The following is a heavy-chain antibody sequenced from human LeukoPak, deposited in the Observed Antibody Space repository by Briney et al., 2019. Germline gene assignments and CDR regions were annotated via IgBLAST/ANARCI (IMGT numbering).Heavy chain of an antibody. J-gene: IGHJ6*03. CDR2: ISGSGGST. CDR1: GFTFSSYA. Sequence: PGGSLRLSCAASGFTFSSYAMSWVRQAPGKGLEWVSAISGSGGSTYYADSVKGRFNISRDNPKKTVDLQMNNLRAEDTAVYYCAKLLTGRPSGYMDVWGKGTTVSVSS. D-gene: IGHD6-6*01. CDR3: AKLLTGRPSGYMDV. V-gene: IGHV3-23*01.